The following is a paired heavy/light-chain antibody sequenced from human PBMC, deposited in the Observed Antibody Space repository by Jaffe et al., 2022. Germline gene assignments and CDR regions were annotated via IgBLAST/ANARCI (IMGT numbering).Heavy chain of an antibody. Sequence: QITLKESGPTLVKPMETLTLTCTYSGFSLTTSGVGVGWVRQLPGKALEWLALIYWDDDKRYSPSLKSRLTIAKDTSKNHVVLTMTYMEPVDTGTYFCVRDSHGISWSYNYFDPWGQGALVTVSS. CDR2: IYWDDDK. V-gene: IGHV2-5*04. D-gene: IGHD2-8*02. J-gene: IGHJ5*02. CDR3: VRDSHGISWSYNYFDP. CDR1: GFSLTTSGVG.
Light chain of an antibody. V-gene: IGKV3-11*01. CDR2: DAS. CDR1: QSVSGY. Sequence: EIVLTQSPATLSLSPGETATLSCRASQSVSGYLAWYQKKPGQAPRLVIYDASKRATGIPPRFSGSGSGTDFTLTIRYLEPEDFAVYYCQQRYNWPPITFGQGTRLEIK. CDR3: QQRYNWPPIT. J-gene: IGKJ5*01.